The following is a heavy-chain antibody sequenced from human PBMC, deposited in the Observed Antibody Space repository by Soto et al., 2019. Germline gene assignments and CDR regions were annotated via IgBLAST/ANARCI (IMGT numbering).Heavy chain of an antibody. Sequence: GGSLRLSCAASGFTFSSYTMTWVRQAPGKGLEWVSGISGSGGSTYYADSVKGRFTISRDNSKSTLYLQMNSLRAEDTAVYYCAKYRDFGLANSNDYWGQGTLVTVSS. CDR2: ISGSGGST. CDR1: GFTFSSYT. V-gene: IGHV3-23*01. CDR3: AKYRDFGLANSNDY. J-gene: IGHJ4*02. D-gene: IGHD3-3*01.